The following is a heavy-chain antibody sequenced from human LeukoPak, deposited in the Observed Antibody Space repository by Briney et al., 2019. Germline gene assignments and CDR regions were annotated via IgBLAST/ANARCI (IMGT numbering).Heavy chain of an antibody. CDR2: IYSGGST. Sequence: GGSLRLSCAASGFTVSSNYMSWVRQAPGKGLEWVSVIYSGGSTYYADSVKGRFTISRDNSKNTLYLKMNSLRAEDTAVYYCARDRAVVTPRNYYYYYGMDVWGQGTTVTVSS. D-gene: IGHD4-23*01. V-gene: IGHV3-66*01. J-gene: IGHJ6*02. CDR1: GFTVSSNY. CDR3: ARDRAVVTPRNYYYYYGMDV.